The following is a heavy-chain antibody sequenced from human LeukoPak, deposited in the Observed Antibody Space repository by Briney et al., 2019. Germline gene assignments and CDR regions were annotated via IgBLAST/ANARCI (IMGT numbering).Heavy chain of an antibody. CDR1: GYSISSGYY. Sequence: SETLSLTCTVSGYSISSGYYWGWIRQPPGKGLEWIGNIYHSGSTYYNPSLKSRVTISVDTSKNQFSLKLSSVTAADTAVYYCAREPGITMVRGVAFDIWGQGTMVTVSS. CDR2: IYHSGST. CDR3: AREPGITMVRGVAFDI. J-gene: IGHJ3*02. D-gene: IGHD3-10*01. V-gene: IGHV4-38-2*02.